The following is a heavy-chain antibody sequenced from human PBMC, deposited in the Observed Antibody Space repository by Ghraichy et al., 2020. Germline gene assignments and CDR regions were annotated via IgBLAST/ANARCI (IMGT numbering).Heavy chain of an antibody. Sequence: ASVKVSCKASGYTFDAYYMHWVRQAPGQGLEWMGLIKPTGGGTTHAQKFQGRVTMTRDTSTSTVYMELSSLRSEDTAVYYCAKDCGLGGARDDWGRGTLVTVSS. CDR2: IKPTGGGT. D-gene: IGHD3-3*01. J-gene: IGHJ4*02. CDR1: GYTFDAYY. CDR3: AKDCGLGGARDD. V-gene: IGHV1-46*02.